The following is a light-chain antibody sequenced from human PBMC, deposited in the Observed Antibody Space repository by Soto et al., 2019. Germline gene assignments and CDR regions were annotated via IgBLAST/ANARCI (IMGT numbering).Light chain of an antibody. CDR2: DVS. Sequence: QSVLTQPASVSGSPGQSITISCTGTSSDVGGYNYVSWYQHHPGKAPKLMIYDVSNRPSGVSNRFSGSKSGNTASLIISGLQAEDEADYYCSSYTSSSTLSSYVSGTVSKVTVL. CDR3: SSYTSSSTLSSYV. J-gene: IGLJ1*01. V-gene: IGLV2-14*03. CDR1: SSDVGGYNY.